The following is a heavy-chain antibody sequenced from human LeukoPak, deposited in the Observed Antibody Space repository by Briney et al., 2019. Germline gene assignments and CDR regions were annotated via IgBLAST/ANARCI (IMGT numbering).Heavy chain of an antibody. J-gene: IGHJ4*02. CDR3: ARDGSSGWFSDY. CDR1: GFSVDGFG. D-gene: IGHD6-19*01. Sequence: SGGSPRLSCAASGFSVDGFGMSWVRQAPGKGLEWVSGINWNGGSTSYADFVKGRFTISKDNAKNSLYLQMNSLRAEDTALYHCARDGSSGWFSDYWGQGTLVTVSS. CDR2: INWNGGST. V-gene: IGHV3-20*01.